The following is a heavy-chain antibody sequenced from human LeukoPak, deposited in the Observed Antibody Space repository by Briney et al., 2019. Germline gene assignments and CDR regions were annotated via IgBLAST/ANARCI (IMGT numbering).Heavy chain of an antibody. Sequence: SETLSLTCSVSAASINSDTFYWGWIRQPPGKGLEWIGSIYYRGNTYCNPSLKGRVTISVDTSKNQFSLKLSSVTAADTAVYYCARHLAHYDDILTGYPDWFDPWGQGTLVTVSS. CDR2: IYYRGNT. V-gene: IGHV4-39*01. J-gene: IGHJ5*02. CDR1: AASINSDTFY. CDR3: ARHLAHYDDILTGYPDWFDP. D-gene: IGHD3-9*01.